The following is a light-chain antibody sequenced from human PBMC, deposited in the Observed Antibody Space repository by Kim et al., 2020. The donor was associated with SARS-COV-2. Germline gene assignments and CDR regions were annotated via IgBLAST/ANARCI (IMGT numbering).Light chain of an antibody. CDR3: VLYLGSGIWM. CDR2: NTN. J-gene: IGLJ3*02. CDR1: SGTVSTAYN. Sequence: GGTVTLTCGLRSGTVSTAYNPSWYQQTPGQAPRTLIYNTNTRSSGVPDRFSGSILGNKAALTITGAQTDDESDYYCVLYLGSGIWMFGGGTQLTVL. V-gene: IGLV8-61*01.